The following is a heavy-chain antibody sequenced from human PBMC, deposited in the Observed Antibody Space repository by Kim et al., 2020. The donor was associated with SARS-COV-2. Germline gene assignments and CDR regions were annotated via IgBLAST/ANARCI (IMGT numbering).Heavy chain of an antibody. CDR3: ARDCSGGSCLLHY. J-gene: IGHJ4*02. D-gene: IGHD2-15*01. Sequence: SETLSLTCTVSGGSISSSSYYWGWIRQPPGKGLEWIGSIYYSGSTYYNPSLKSRVTISVDTSKNQFSLKLSSVTAADTAVYYCARDCSGGSCLLHYWGQGTLVPVSS. V-gene: IGHV4-39*07. CDR1: GGSISSSSYY. CDR2: IYYSGST.